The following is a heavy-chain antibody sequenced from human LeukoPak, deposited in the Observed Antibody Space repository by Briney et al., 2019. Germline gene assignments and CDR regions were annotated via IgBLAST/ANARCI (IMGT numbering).Heavy chain of an antibody. CDR1: GGSISSSSYY. J-gene: IGHJ3*02. CDR3: ARHRMYYYDSSGRGVADAFDI. V-gene: IGHV4-39*01. D-gene: IGHD3-22*01. CDR2: IYYSGST. Sequence: SETLSLTCTVSGGSISSSSYYWGWIRQPPGKGLEWIGSIYYSGSTYDNPSLKSRVTISVDTSKNQFSLKLSSVTAADTAVYSCARHRMYYYDSSGRGVADAFDIWGQGTMVTVSS.